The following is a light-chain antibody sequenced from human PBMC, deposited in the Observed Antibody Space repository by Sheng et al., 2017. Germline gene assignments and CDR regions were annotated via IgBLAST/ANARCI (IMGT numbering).Light chain of an antibody. V-gene: IGKV4-1*01. J-gene: IGKJ2*01. CDR3: QQRSNWPPAT. Sequence: DIVMTQSPDSLAVSLGERATFNCKSSQSVLYSSNNKTYLAWYQQKPGQPPKLLIYWASTRESGVPDRFSGSGSGTDFTLTVSSLQAEDVAVYYCQQRSNWPPATFGQGTKLEIK. CDR1: QSVLYSSNNKTY. CDR2: WAS.